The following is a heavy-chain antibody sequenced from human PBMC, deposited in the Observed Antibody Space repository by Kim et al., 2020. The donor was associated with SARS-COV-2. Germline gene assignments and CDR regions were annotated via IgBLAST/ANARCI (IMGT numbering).Heavy chain of an antibody. CDR1: GFTFSSYA. CDR2: ISGSGGST. Sequence: GGYLRLSCAASGFTFSSYAMSWVRQAPGKGLEWVSAISGSGGSTYYADSVKGRFTISRDNSKNTLYLQMNSLRAEDTAVYYCAKTPGIAAAGYVRFDYWGQGTLVTVSS. D-gene: IGHD6-13*01. CDR3: AKTPGIAAAGYVRFDY. V-gene: IGHV3-23*01. J-gene: IGHJ4*02.